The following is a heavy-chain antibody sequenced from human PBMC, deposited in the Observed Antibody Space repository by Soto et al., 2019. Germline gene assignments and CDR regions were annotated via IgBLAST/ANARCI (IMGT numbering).Heavy chain of an antibody. CDR3: TTGPYSNHHYYGMDV. V-gene: IGHV3-15*07. D-gene: IGHD4-4*01. CDR2: IKSKTDGGTT. Sequence: EVQLVESGGGLVKPGGSLRLSCAASGFTFSNAWMNWVRQAPGKGLEWVGRIKSKTDGGTTDYAAPVKGRFTISRDDSKNTLYLQMNSLKTEDTAVYYCTTGPYSNHHYYGMDVWGQGTTVTVSS. J-gene: IGHJ6*02. CDR1: GFTFSNAW.